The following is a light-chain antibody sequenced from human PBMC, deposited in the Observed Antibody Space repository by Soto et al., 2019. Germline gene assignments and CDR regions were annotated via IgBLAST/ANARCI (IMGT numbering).Light chain of an antibody. CDR2: DSY. J-gene: IGLJ3*02. Sequence: QSVLTQSPSVSAAPGQKVTISCSGSSSNIGNNYVSWYQHPPGTAPKLLIYDSYKRPSEISDRFSASKSGASATLDITGLQTGDEADYYCGTWDNSLSAWVFGGGTKLTVL. CDR3: GTWDNSLSAWV. V-gene: IGLV1-51*01. CDR1: SSNIGNNY.